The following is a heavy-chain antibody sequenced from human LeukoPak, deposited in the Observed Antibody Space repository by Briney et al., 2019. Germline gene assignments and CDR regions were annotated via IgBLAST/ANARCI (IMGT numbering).Heavy chain of an antibody. CDR1: VYTFTGYY. Sequence: ASVTVSCKASVYTFTGYYIHYVRQALGQGLEWMGWINPNTGDTKYAQKFQGRVTMTRDTPISTAYMELSRLRSDDTTVYYCARQSLRNFDYWGQGTLVTVSS. J-gene: IGHJ4*02. CDR2: INPNTGDT. V-gene: IGHV1-2*02. D-gene: IGHD5/OR15-5a*01. CDR3: ARQSLRNFDY.